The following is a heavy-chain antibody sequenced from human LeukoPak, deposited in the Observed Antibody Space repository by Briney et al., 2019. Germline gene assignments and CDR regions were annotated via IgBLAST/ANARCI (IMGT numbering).Heavy chain of an antibody. J-gene: IGHJ4*02. CDR2: IYSCGST. CDR1: GFTVSSNY. Sequence: GGSLRLSCAASGFTVSSNYMSWVRQAPGKGLEWVSVIYSCGSTYYADSVKGRFTISRDNSKNTLYLQMNSLRAEDTAVYYCARGGGVGRWLQRDWGQGTLVTVSS. D-gene: IGHD5-24*01. CDR3: ARGGGVGRWLQRD. V-gene: IGHV3-66*01.